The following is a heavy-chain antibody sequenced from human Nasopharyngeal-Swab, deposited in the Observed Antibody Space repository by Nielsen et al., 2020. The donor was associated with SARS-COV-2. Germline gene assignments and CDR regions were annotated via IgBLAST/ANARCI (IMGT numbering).Heavy chain of an antibody. D-gene: IGHD3-22*01. V-gene: IGHV3-48*02. Sequence: GESLKISCAASGFTFSSYSMNWVRQAPGKGLEWVSYISSSSSTIYYADSVKGRFTISRDNAKNSLYLQMNSLRDEDTAVYYCAGGVTHSQYYYDSSGYWFDYWGQGTLVTVSS. CDR1: GFTFSSYS. CDR2: ISSSSSTI. J-gene: IGHJ4*02. CDR3: AGGVTHSQYYYDSSGYWFDY.